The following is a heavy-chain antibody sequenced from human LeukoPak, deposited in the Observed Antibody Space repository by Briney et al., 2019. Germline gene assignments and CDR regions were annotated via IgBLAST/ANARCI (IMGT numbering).Heavy chain of an antibody. CDR2: IYPGDSET. V-gene: IGHV5-51*01. CDR1: GYSFTTCW. Sequence: GESLKISCKGSGYSFTTCWIGWVRQMPGKGLEWVGIIYPGDSETRYSPSFQGQVTISADKSITTAYLQWSSLKASDTAMYYCARQAGYCSGGSCYSSYYFDYWGQGTLVTASS. J-gene: IGHJ4*02. D-gene: IGHD2-15*01. CDR3: ARQAGYCSGGSCYSSYYFDY.